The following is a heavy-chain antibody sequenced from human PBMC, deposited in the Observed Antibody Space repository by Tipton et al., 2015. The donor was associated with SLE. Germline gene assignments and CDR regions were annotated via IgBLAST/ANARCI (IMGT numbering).Heavy chain of an antibody. CDR3: ATNGHGETYEFFTEYLRH. J-gene: IGHJ1*01. V-gene: IGHV4-59*11. CDR1: GGSICGHH. Sequence: TLSLTCTVSGGSICGHHWSWIRQPPGKGLEWIGYIYYRGRTNYNPSLKSRVTTSVDTSKNHFSLKLSSVTAADTAVYYCATNGHGETYEFFTEYLRHWGQGTLVTVSS. CDR2: IYYRGRT. D-gene: IGHD5-12*01.